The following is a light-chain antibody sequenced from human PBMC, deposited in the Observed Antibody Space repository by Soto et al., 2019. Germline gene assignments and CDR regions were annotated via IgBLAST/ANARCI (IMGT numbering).Light chain of an antibody. J-gene: IGLJ3*02. CDR3: QSYDNSLSGWV. V-gene: IGLV1-40*01. CDR2: GNT. Sequence: QSVLTQPPSVSGAPGQRVTISCTGSRSNIGAGYDVHWYQQLPETAPKLLIYGNTNRPSGVPDRFSGSKSGTSASLAITGLQADDEADYYCQSYDNSLSGWVFGVGTKLTVL. CDR1: RSNIGAGYD.